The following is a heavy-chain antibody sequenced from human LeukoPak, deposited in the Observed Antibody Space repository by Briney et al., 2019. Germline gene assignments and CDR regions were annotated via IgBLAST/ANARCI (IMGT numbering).Heavy chain of an antibody. CDR1: GFTFSSYA. J-gene: IGHJ4*02. V-gene: IGHV3-30-3*01. CDR3: ARPPRDIVVVPAAPGDY. CDR2: ISYDGSNK. D-gene: IGHD2-2*01. Sequence: GGSLRLSCAASGFTFSSYAMHWVRQAPGKGLEWVAVISYDGSNKYYADSVKGRFTISRDNSKNTLYLQMNSLRAEDTAVYYCARPPRDIVVVPAAPGDYWGQGTLVTVSS.